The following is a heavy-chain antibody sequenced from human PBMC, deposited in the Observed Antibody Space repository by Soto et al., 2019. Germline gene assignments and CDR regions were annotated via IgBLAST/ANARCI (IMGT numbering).Heavy chain of an antibody. J-gene: IGHJ4*02. CDR2: ITNSGRTT. CDR3: AKRGAFNSGWVGDFDS. D-gene: IGHD6-19*01. Sequence: DVQLLESGGGLVQPGGSLRLSCAASGFTFSSYAMSWFGQPPGRGREWVSTITNSGRTTYYADSLKGRFTISRDNSKNTLYLQMSSLRAEDTAVYYCAKRGAFNSGWVGDFDSWGQGALVTVSS. V-gene: IGHV3-23*01. CDR1: GFTFSSYA.